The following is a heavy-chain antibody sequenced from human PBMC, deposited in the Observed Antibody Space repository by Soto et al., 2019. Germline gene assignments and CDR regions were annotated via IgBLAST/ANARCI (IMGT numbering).Heavy chain of an antibody. J-gene: IGHJ4*02. V-gene: IGHV4-59*11. CDR2: IDYVGST. CDR3: VRQRGNYFDF. D-gene: IGHD3-10*01. Sequence: PSLTCSVSGDSINSRYWSWIRQPPGKGLEWIGYIDYVGSTNYAPSLQSRVTMSVDTSKNQVSLKLRYVTAADTAVYYCVRQRGNYFDFWGQGTLVTVSS. CDR1: GDSINSRY.